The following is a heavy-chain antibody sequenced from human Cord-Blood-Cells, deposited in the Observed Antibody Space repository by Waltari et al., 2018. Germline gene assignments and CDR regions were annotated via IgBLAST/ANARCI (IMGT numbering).Heavy chain of an antibody. CDR3: ARVGYAVADYSPAEYFQH. Sequence: QVQLVQSGAEVKKPGSSVKVSCKASGGTFSSYAISWVRQAPGQGLEWMGGIIPIFGTANYAQKFQGRVTITADESTSTAYMELSSLRSEDTAVYYCARVGYAVADYSPAEYFQHWGQGTLVTVSS. J-gene: IGHJ1*01. V-gene: IGHV1-69*01. CDR2: IIPIFGTA. D-gene: IGHD4-17*01. CDR1: GGTFSSYA.